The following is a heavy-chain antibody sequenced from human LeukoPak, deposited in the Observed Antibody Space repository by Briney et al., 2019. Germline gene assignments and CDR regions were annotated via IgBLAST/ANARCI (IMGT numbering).Heavy chain of an antibody. CDR2: IYYSGST. CDR3: ARRRVNWFDP. J-gene: IGHJ5*02. Sequence: SETLSLTCTVSGGSISSGGYYWSWIRQHPGKGLEWIGYIYYSGSTYYSPSLKSRVTISVDTSKNQFSLKLSSVTAADTAVYYCARRRVNWFDPWAQGTLVTVSS. D-gene: IGHD3-3*01. V-gene: IGHV4-31*03. CDR1: GGSISSGGYY.